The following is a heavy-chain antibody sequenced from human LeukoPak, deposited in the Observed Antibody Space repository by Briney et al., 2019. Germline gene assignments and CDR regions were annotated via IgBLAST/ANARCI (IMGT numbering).Heavy chain of an antibody. J-gene: IGHJ6*02. CDR2: ISAYNGNT. V-gene: IGHV1-18*01. CDR1: GYTFTSYG. D-gene: IGHD3-22*01. CDR3: ARADYYDSSGYYYSSYYYYGMDV. Sequence: GASVTVSCKASGYTFTSYGISWVRQAPGQGLEWMGWISAYNGNTNYAQKLQGRVTITTDTSTSTAYMELRSLRSDDTAVYYCARADYYDSSGYYYSSYYYYGMDVWGQGTTVTVSS.